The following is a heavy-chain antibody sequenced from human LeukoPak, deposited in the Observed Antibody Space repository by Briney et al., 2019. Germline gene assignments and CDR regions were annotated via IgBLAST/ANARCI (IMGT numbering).Heavy chain of an antibody. V-gene: IGHV3-74*01. Sequence: QGGGSLRLSCAASGFTFSSYWMHWVRQAPGKGPVWVSRINTDGSTTTYADSVKGRFTISRDNAKNTLYLQMNSLRAEDTAVYYCARDCSSTSCLDYWGQGTLVTVSS. D-gene: IGHD2-2*01. CDR3: ARDCSSTSCLDY. CDR1: GFTFSSYW. J-gene: IGHJ4*02. CDR2: INTDGSTT.